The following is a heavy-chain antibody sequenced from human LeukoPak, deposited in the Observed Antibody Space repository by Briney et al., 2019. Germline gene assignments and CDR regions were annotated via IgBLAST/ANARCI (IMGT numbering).Heavy chain of an antibody. Sequence: SVKVSCKASGYTFTSYDINWVRQAPGQGLEWMGWISAYNGNTNYAQKLQGRVTMTTDTSTSTAYMELRSLRSDDTAVYYCARDRSTTYYDFWSGYYTWDYWGQGTLVTVSS. CDR3: ARDRSTTYYDFWSGYYTWDY. J-gene: IGHJ4*02. D-gene: IGHD3-3*01. CDR1: GYTFTSYD. CDR2: ISAYNGNT. V-gene: IGHV1-18*01.